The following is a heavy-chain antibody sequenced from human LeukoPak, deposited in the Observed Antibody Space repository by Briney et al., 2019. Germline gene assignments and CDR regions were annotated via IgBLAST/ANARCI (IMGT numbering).Heavy chain of an antibody. Sequence: SETLSLTCTVSGGSISSGGYYWSWIRQHPGKGLEWIGYIYYSGSTCYNPSLKSRVTISVDTSKNQFSLKLSSVTAADTAVYYCARSRDWCSGGSCLIDYWGQGTLVTVSS. CDR2: IYYSGST. V-gene: IGHV4-31*03. CDR3: ARSRDWCSGGSCLIDY. D-gene: IGHD2-15*01. CDR1: GGSISSGGYY. J-gene: IGHJ4*02.